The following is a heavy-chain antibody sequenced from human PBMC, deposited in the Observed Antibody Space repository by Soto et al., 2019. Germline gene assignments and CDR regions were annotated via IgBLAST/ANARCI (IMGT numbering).Heavy chain of an antibody. CDR2: ISAYNGNT. CDR3: AREDVDTAMVTAFDY. CDR1: GYTFTSYG. D-gene: IGHD5-18*01. V-gene: IGHV1-18*01. J-gene: IGHJ4*02. Sequence: GASVKVSCKASGYTFTSYGISWVRQAPGQGLEWMGWISAYNGNTNYAQKLQGRVTMTTDTSTSTAYMELRSLRSDDTAVYYCAREDVDTAMVTAFDYWGQRTLVTVSS.